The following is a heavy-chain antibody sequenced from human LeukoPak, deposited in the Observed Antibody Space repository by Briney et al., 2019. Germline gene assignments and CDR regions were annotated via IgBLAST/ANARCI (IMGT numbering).Heavy chain of an antibody. Sequence: SETLSLTCAVSGHSISSGYYWGWVRQPPGKGLEWIGSLYHHGSPYYNPSLQRRVTKSVDTSKKQFSLKLSSVTAADTAVYYCARPKQWLDLYYFDYWGQGTLVTVSS. D-gene: IGHD6-19*01. J-gene: IGHJ4*02. V-gene: IGHV4-38-2*01. CDR3: ARPKQWLDLYYFDY. CDR1: GHSISSGYY. CDR2: LYHHGSP.